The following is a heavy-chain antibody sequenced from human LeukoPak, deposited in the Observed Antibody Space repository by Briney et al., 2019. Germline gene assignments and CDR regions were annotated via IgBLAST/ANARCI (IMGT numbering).Heavy chain of an antibody. J-gene: IGHJ3*02. CDR2: IIPIFGTA. CDR1: GGTFSSYA. V-gene: IGHV1-69*05. Sequence: SVKVSCKASGGTFSSYAISWVRQAPGQGLEWMGGIIPIFGTANYAQKFQGRVTITTDESTSTAYMELSSLRSEDTAVYYCASLYCTNGVCYAFDIWGQGTMVTVSS. CDR3: ASLYCTNGVCYAFDI. D-gene: IGHD2-8*01.